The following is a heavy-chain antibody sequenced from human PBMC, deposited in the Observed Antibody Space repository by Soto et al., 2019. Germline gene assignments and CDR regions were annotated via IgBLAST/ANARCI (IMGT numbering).Heavy chain of an antibody. CDR3: ARFAKEENPKRESWYAFDI. D-gene: IGHD6-13*01. Sequence: PSETLSLTCTVSCGYISSGYFWSWIRQRPGKGLEWIVNIYYSGGTYSNPSLDSRVVMSVDTSKNEFTLKVNSVTAADTAMYYCARFAKEENPKRESWYAFDIWGQGILVTVSS. CDR1: CGYISSGYF. J-gene: IGHJ4*02. V-gene: IGHV4-31*03. CDR2: IYYSGGT.